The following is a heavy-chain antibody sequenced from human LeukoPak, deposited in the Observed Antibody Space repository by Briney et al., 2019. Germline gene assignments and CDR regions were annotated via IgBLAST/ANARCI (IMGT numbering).Heavy chain of an antibody. CDR1: GYTXTVNG. CDR2: ISANSGDT. CDR3: ARDRWYAFDY. D-gene: IGHD6-13*01. Sequence: ASVKVSCKASGYTXTVNGISWMRQAPGQGLEWLGWISANSGDTNYAEQFQGRLTLATDTSTSTAYMELRSQRDDDTAVYYCARDRWYAFDYWGQGTLVTVSS. J-gene: IGHJ4*02. V-gene: IGHV1-18*01.